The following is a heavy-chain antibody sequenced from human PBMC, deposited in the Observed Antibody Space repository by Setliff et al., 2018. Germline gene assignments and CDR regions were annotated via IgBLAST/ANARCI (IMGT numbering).Heavy chain of an antibody. CDR1: GYTFANSI. J-gene: IGHJ5*02. V-gene: IGHV1-18*04. Sequence: GASVKVSCKASGYTFANSIVSWVRQAPGQGLEWMGWISAYNGNTHIKEKFQGRVSMTTDTSTNTGYMELRNLPPDDTAVYFCERLVRYCTQRACQRTQDADLWGQGTQVTVSS. CDR2: ISAYNGNT. CDR3: ERLVRYCTQRACQRTQDADL. D-gene: IGHD2-8*01.